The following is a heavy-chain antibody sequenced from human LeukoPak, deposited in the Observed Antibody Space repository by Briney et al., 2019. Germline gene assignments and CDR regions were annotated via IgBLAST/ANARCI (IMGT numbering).Heavy chain of an antibody. CDR2: ISGSSKII. CDR3: ARDYSSSGTFFGYYYGMDV. V-gene: IGHV3-48*02. J-gene: IGHJ6*02. D-gene: IGHD2-2*01. Sequence: PGGSLRLSCAASGFTFSSYSMNWVRQAPGKGLEWISYISGSSKIIHWAESLKGRFTISRDNAKNSLYRQMNSLRDEDTAVYYCARDYSSSGTFFGYYYGMDVWGQGTTVTVSS. CDR1: GFTFSSYS.